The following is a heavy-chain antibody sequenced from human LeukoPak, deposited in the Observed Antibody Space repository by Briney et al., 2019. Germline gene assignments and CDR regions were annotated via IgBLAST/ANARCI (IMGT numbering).Heavy chain of an antibody. CDR3: ARVELNDYGDLVDY. D-gene: IGHD4-17*01. CDR2: IYYSGST. V-gene: IGHV4-30-4*01. Sequence: SQTLSLTCTVSGGSISSGGYYWSWIRQPPGKGLEWIGYIYYSGSTYYNPSLKSRVTISVDTSKNQFSLKLSSVTAADTAVYYCARVELNDYGDLVDYWGQGTLVTVSS. J-gene: IGHJ4*02. CDR1: GGSISSGGYY.